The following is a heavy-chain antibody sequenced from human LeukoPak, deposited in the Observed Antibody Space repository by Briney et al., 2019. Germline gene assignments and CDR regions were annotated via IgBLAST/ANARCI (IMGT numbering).Heavy chain of an antibody. CDR2: ISSSSSYI. Sequence: GGSLRLSCVASGFTFSSYSMNWVRQAPRKGLEWVSSISSSSSYIYYAESVKGRFTISRDNAKNSLYLQMNSLRAEDTAVYYCARAQPPVDWGQGTLVTVSS. J-gene: IGHJ4*02. CDR3: ARAQPPVD. CDR1: GFTFSSYS. V-gene: IGHV3-21*01.